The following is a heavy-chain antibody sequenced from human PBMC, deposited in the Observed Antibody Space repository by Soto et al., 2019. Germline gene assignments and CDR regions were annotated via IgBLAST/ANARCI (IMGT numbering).Heavy chain of an antibody. Sequence: QITLRESGPTLVKPTQTLTLTCTFSGFSLTTPGEGVGWIRQPPGKALEWVAVIYSNNHKRVTPSLETRVGITKDTSKSQVVLTITNLEPADTATYFCAHRHRGGTVTDGFDFWGQGLLVTVTS. CDR2: IYSNNHK. CDR1: GFSLTTPGEG. D-gene: IGHD2-21*02. J-gene: IGHJ4*02. CDR3: AHRHRGGTVTDGFDF. V-gene: IGHV2-5*01.